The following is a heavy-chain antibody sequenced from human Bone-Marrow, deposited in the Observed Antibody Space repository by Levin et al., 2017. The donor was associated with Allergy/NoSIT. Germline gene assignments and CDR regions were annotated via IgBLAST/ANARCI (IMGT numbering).Heavy chain of an antibody. CDR1: GGSISSYY. J-gene: IGHJ6*02. D-gene: IGHD3-10*01. Sequence: SQTLSLTCTVSGGSISSYYWSWIRQPPGKGLEWVGYFQNSVNTNYNPSLEGRVTISVDTSNNQLSLNLNSVTAADTAVYYCARHRYFFGSGSYFHGLDVWGQGTTVTVSS. CDR2: FQNSVNT. CDR3: ARHRYFFGSGSYFHGLDV. V-gene: IGHV4-59*08.